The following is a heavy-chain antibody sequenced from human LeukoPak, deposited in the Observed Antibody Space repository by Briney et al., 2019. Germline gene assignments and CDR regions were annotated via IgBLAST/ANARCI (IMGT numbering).Heavy chain of an antibody. CDR3: AKALHLAALAN. Sequence: AGGSLRLSCAASGFTFSSYAMSWVRQAPGKGLEWVSAISGSGGSTYYADSVKGRFTISRDNSKNTLYLQMNNLRADDTAVYYCAKALHLAALANWGQGTLVTVSP. V-gene: IGHV3-23*01. D-gene: IGHD6-6*01. J-gene: IGHJ4*02. CDR2: ISGSGGST. CDR1: GFTFSSYA.